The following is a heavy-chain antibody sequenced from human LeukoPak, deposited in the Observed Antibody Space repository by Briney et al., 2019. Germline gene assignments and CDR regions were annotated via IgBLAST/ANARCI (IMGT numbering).Heavy chain of an antibody. V-gene: IGHV4-30-2*01. CDR1: GGSISSGGYS. D-gene: IGHD3-22*01. Sequence: SETLSLTCAVSGGSISSGGYSWSWIRQPPGKGLEWIGYIYHSGSTYYNPSLKSRVTISVDRSKNQFSLKLSSVTAADTAVYYCARVPPQQYYYDSSGYLLGNAFDIWGQGTMVTVSS. CDR2: IYHSGST. J-gene: IGHJ3*02. CDR3: ARVPPQQYYYDSSGYLLGNAFDI.